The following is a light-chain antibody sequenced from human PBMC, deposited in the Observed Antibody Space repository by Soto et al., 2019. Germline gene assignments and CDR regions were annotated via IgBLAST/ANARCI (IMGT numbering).Light chain of an antibody. J-gene: IGKJ4*01. CDR1: QDISNY. Sequence: DIQMTQSPSSLSASVGDRVTITCQASQDISNYLNWYQQKPGKAPKLLIYDASNLETGVPSRFSGSGSGTDSTFTISSLQPEDIATYYCQQYDNLPLTFGGGTKMEIK. CDR2: DAS. V-gene: IGKV1-33*01. CDR3: QQYDNLPLT.